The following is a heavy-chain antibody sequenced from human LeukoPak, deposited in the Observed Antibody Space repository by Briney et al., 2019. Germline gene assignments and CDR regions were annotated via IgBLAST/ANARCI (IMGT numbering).Heavy chain of an antibody. D-gene: IGHD2-2*01. CDR3: ARDRFGYCSSTSCYPVWFDP. J-gene: IGHJ5*02. CDR2: ISYDGSNK. CDR1: GFTFSSYA. Sequence: PGGSLRLSCAASGFTFSSYAMHWVRQAPGKGLEWVAVISYDGSNKYYADSVKGRFTISRDNSKNTLYLQMNSLRAEDTAVYYCARDRFGYCSSTSCYPVWFDPWGQGTLVTVSS. V-gene: IGHV3-30-3*01.